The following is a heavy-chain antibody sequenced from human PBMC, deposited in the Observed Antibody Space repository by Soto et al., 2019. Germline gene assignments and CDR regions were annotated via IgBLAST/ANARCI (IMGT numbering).Heavy chain of an antibody. D-gene: IGHD5-12*01. CDR2: INPNSGGT. J-gene: IGHJ3*02. CDR3: ARVEDGYSEAFDI. CDR1: GYTFTCYY. V-gene: IGHV1-2*04. Sequence: GASVKVSCKASGYTFTCYYMHWVRQAPGQGLEWMGWINPNSGGTNYAQRFKGWVTMTRDPSISTDHMERSRLRSDVTAVYYCARVEDGYSEAFDIWGQGTMVTV.